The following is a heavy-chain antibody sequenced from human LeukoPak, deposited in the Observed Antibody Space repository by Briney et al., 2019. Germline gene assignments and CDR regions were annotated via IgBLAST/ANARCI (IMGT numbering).Heavy chain of an antibody. V-gene: IGHV4-59*01. CDR3: ARESPGYSSSIDY. Sequence: PSETLSLTCTVSGGSISIYYWSWIRQPPGKGLEWIGYIYYSGSTNYNPSLKSRVTISVDTSKNQFSLKLSSVTAADTAVYYCARESPGYSSSIDYWGQGTLVTVSS. CDR1: GGSISIYY. D-gene: IGHD6-13*01. CDR2: IYYSGST. J-gene: IGHJ4*02.